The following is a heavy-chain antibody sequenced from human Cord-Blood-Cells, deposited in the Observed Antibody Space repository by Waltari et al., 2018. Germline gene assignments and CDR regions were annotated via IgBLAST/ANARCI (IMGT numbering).Heavy chain of an antibody. D-gene: IGHD6-6*01. Sequence: QVQLVQSGAEVKKPGASVKVSCKASGYTFTSYDINWVRQATGQGLEWRGWMNRNSGNTGDAKKFQGRVTITRNTSRSTAYMELSSLRSEDTAVYYCASPYSSSRDAFDVWGQVTMVTVSS. CDR3: ASPYSSSRDAFDV. CDR1: GYTFTSYD. CDR2: MNRNSGNT. J-gene: IGHJ3*01. V-gene: IGHV1-8*03.